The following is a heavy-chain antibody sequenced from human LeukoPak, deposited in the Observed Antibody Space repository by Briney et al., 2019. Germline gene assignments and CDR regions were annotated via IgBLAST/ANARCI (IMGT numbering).Heavy chain of an antibody. CDR2: INPNSGGT. CDR3: ARVKGSGSLEADY. J-gene: IGHJ4*02. D-gene: IGHD1-26*01. V-gene: IGHV1-2*02. CDR1: GYTFTSYY. Sequence: ASVKVSCKASGYTFTSYYMHWVRQAPGQGLEWMGWINPNSGGTNYAQKFQGRVTMTRDTSISTAYMELSRLRSDDTAVYYCARVKGSGSLEADYWGQGTLVTVSS.